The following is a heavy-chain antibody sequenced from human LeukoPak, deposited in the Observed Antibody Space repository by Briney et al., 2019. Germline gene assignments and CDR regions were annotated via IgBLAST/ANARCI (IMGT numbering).Heavy chain of an antibody. Sequence: SETLSLTCAVCGGSFSGYYWSWIRQPPGKGLEWIGEINHSGSTNYNPSLKSRVTISVDTSKNQFSLKLSSVTAADTAVYYCARGGLLKRSSFDYWGQGTLVTVSS. D-gene: IGHD1-26*01. V-gene: IGHV4-34*01. CDR1: GGSFSGYY. CDR2: INHSGST. CDR3: ARGGLLKRSSFDY. J-gene: IGHJ4*02.